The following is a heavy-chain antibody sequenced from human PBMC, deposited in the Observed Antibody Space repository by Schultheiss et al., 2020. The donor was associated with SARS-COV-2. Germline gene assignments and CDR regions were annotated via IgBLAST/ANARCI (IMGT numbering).Heavy chain of an antibody. CDR2: IWYDGSNK. CDR3: ARDQWPGMGQFDY. Sequence: GGSLRLSCAASGFTFSSYGMHWVRQAPGKGLEWVAVIWYDGSNKYYADSVKGRFTISRDNSKNTLYLQMNSLRAEDTALYYCARDQWPGMGQFDYWGQGTLVTVSS. CDR1: GFTFSSYG. J-gene: IGHJ4*02. D-gene: IGHD6-19*01. V-gene: IGHV3-33*01.